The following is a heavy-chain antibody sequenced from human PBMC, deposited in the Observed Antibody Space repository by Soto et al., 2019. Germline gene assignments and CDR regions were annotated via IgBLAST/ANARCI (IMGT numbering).Heavy chain of an antibody. J-gene: IGHJ4*02. V-gene: IGHV3-21*06. D-gene: IGHD6-19*01. CDR3: AREGARRSGCFEY. Sequence: GGSLRLSCAATEIGFSSYTMHWVRQAPGKGLEWVSSISSISNFIYYADSVKGRFTISRDNDKSSLYLQMDSLRVEDTAVYYCAREGARRSGCFEYWGQGTLVTVSS. CDR2: ISSISNFI. CDR1: EIGFSSYT.